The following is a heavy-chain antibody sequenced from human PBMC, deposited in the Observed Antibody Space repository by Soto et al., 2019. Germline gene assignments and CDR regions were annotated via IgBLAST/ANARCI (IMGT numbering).Heavy chain of an antibody. V-gene: IGHV5-51*07. D-gene: IGHD4-17*01. J-gene: IGHJ4*02. CDR3: ARPTNTVADHFDL. Sequence: GESLKISCKGSGYSFTSYWIGWVHQMPGKGLEWMGIIYPGDSDTRYSPSFQGQVTISADKSISTAYLQWSSLKASGTAIYYCARPTNTVADHFDLWGQGTPVTVSS. CDR1: GYSFTSYW. CDR2: IYPGDSDT.